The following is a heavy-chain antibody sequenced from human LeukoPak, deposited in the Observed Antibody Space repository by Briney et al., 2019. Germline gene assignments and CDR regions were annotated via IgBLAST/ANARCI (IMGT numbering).Heavy chain of an antibody. V-gene: IGHV3-23*01. CDR1: GFTFSNHG. Sequence: GGTLRLSCAASGFTFSNHGMNWVRQAPGKGLEWVSGISPSGDITYYADSVKGRFTISRDNSKNTLYLQMNSLRAEDTAVYYCAKRRGLELTYYYYMDVWGKGTTVTVSS. J-gene: IGHJ6*03. CDR3: AKRRGLELTYYYYMDV. CDR2: ISPSGDIT. D-gene: IGHD1-7*01.